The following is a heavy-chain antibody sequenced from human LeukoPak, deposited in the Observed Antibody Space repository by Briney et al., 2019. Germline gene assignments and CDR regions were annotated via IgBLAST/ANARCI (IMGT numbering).Heavy chain of an antibody. CDR3: AREETGQFEIHFDY. J-gene: IGHJ4*02. Sequence: SETLSLTCTVSGGSISSGSYYWSWIRQPAGKGLEWIGRIYTSGSTNYNPSLKSRVTISVDTSKNQFSLKLSSVTAADTAVYYCAREETGQFEIHFDYWGQGTLVTVSS. V-gene: IGHV4-61*02. CDR1: GGSISSGSYY. CDR2: IYTSGST. D-gene: IGHD1-1*01.